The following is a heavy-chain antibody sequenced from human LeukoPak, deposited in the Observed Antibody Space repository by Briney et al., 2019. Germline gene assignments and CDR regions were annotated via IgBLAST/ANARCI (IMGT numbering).Heavy chain of an antibody. J-gene: IGHJ6*04. D-gene: IGHD3-10*01. Sequence: ASVKVSCKASGYTFTSYGISWVRPAPGQGLEWMGSISTYNGNTNYAQKLRGRVTMTTDTSTSTAYMELRSLRSDDTAVYYCARGWVRGVIAYYYYGMDVWGKGTTVTVSS. CDR3: ARGWVRGVIAYYYYGMDV. CDR2: ISTYNGNT. CDR1: GYTFTSYG. V-gene: IGHV1-18*04.